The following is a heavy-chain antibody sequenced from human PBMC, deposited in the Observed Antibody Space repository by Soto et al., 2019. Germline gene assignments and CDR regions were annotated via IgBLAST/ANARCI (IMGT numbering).Heavy chain of an antibody. CDR1: GFTFSTYE. D-gene: IGHD1-20*01. CDR3: AREHTEVKPAIITHCYGMDV. Sequence: EVELVESGGGLVQPGGALRLSCTASGFTFSTYEMNWVRQAPGKGLDWVAYISGSGGAIYFADSVKGRFSISRDNAKNDLYQEMNSLRTEDTAVYYCAREHTEVKPAIITHCYGMDVWGQGTTVTVSS. V-gene: IGHV3-48*03. CDR2: ISGSGGAI. J-gene: IGHJ6*02.